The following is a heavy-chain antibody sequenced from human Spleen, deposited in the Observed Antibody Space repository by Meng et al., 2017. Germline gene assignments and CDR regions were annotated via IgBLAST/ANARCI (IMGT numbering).Heavy chain of an antibody. CDR3: ARLILDSSGYYYIMDY. V-gene: IGHV4-4*02. J-gene: IGHJ4*02. D-gene: IGHD3-22*01. CDR1: GGSISSSNW. Sequence: QGELQGSGPGLVKPSGTLSLTGGVSGGSISSSNWWTWVRQPPGKGLEWIGEIYHSGSTNYSPSLKSRVTLSVDKSKNQFSLKLRSVTAADTAVYYCARLILDSSGYYYIMDYWGQGTLVTVSS. CDR2: IYHSGST.